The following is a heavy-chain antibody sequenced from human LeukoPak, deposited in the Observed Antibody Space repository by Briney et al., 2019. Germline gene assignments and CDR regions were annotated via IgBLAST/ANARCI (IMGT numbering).Heavy chain of an antibody. V-gene: IGHV1-8*02. J-gene: IGHJ5*02. Sequence: ASVKVSCKASGYTFTGYYIHWVRQATGQGLEWMGWMNPNSGNTGYAQKFQGRVTMTRNTSISTAYMELSSLRSEDTAVYYCARGRPAARDKKKWFDPWGQGTLVTVSS. CDR2: MNPNSGNT. CDR3: ARGRPAARDKKKWFDP. CDR1: GYTFTGYY. D-gene: IGHD6-6*01.